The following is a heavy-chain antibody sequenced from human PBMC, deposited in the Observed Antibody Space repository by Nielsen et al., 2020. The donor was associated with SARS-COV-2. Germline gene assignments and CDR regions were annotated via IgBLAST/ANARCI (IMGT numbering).Heavy chain of an antibody. J-gene: IGHJ6*02. D-gene: IGHD6-13*01. CDR3: AKEEGGSSSWKLIYYYYGMDV. CDR2: ISYDGSNK. V-gene: IGHV3-30*18. CDR1: GFTFSSYG. Sequence: GESLKISCAASGFTFSSYGMHWVRQAPGKGLEWVAVISYDGSNKYYADSVKGRFTISRDNSKNTLYLQMNSLRAEDTAVYYCAKEEGGSSSWKLIYYYYGMDVWGQGTTVTVSS.